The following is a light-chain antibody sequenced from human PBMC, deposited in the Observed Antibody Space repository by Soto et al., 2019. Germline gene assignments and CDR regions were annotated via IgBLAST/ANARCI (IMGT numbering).Light chain of an antibody. Sequence: SYELTQPLSVSVSPGQTARVTCSGDALPKQYVYWYQQKPGQAPGVVIYKDTERPSGIPERFSGSSSGTTVTLTISGVQAEDEADYYCQSSDSSGTYVVFGGGTKVTVL. CDR2: KDT. CDR3: QSSDSSGTYVV. V-gene: IGLV3-25*02. CDR1: ALPKQY. J-gene: IGLJ2*01.